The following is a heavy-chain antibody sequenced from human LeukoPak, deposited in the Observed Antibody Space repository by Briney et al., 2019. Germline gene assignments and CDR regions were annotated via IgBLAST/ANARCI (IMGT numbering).Heavy chain of an antibody. D-gene: IGHD5-24*01. J-gene: IGHJ4*02. Sequence: PGGSLRLSCAASGFTFSTYAMHWVRQAPGKGLEWVAVISYDGSNKYYADSVMGRFTISRDNSKNTLYLQMNSLRAEDTAVYYCARVSRWLQFNGDYWGQGTLVTVSS. CDR3: ARVSRWLQFNGDY. CDR2: ISYDGSNK. V-gene: IGHV3-30-3*01. CDR1: GFTFSTYA.